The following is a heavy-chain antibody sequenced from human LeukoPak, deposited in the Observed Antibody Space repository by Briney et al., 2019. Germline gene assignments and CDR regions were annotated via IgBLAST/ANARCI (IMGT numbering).Heavy chain of an antibody. CDR1: GFTFSSYA. V-gene: IGHV3-64*01. CDR3: AGGSSWYRGIDY. Sequence: GGSLRLSCAASGFTFSSYAMYWVRQAPGKGLEYVSAISTNGGSTYYANPVKGRFTISRDNSKNTLYLQMGSLRAEDMGVYYCAGGSSWYRGIDYWGQGTLVTVSS. CDR2: ISTNGGST. J-gene: IGHJ4*02. D-gene: IGHD6-13*01.